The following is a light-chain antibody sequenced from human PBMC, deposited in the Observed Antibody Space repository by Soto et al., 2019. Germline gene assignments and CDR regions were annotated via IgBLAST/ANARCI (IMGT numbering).Light chain of an antibody. CDR2: DNN. V-gene: IGLV1-51*01. CDR1: SSNIETNF. CDR3: VTWDTSLTTTVL. Sequence: QSVLTQPPSVSAAPVQKVIISCSGSSSNIETNFVSWYQQLPGTAPKLLIFDNNKRPSGIPDRFSGSKSGTSATLGITGLQTGDEADYYCVTWDTSLTTTVLFGGGTKVTVL. J-gene: IGLJ2*01.